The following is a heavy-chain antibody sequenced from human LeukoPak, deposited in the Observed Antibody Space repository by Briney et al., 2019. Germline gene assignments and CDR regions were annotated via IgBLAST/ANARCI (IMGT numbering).Heavy chain of an antibody. Sequence: GGALRLSCAASGFTFSSYSMNWVRQAPGKGLEWGSSISSSSIYIYYADSVKGRFTISTDNAKNSLYLQMNSLRAEDTAVYYCARGGYYDSSGYALVYWGQGTLVTVSS. J-gene: IGHJ4*02. CDR3: ARGGYYDSSGYALVY. CDR2: ISSSSIYI. D-gene: IGHD3-22*01. CDR1: GFTFSSYS. V-gene: IGHV3-21*01.